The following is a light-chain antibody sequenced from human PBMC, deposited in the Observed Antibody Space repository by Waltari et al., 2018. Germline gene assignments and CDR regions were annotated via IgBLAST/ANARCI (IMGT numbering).Light chain of an antibody. CDR1: SSNVGSSY. V-gene: IGLV1-47*01. CDR3: AAWDDSLSCWV. J-gene: IGLJ3*02. Sequence: QSVLTQPPSASGTPGQRVTISCSGSSSNVGSSYVYWYQHLPGAAPKVLMLRDDERASGIPDRFSGSKSGTSASLAISGLRSEDEADYYCAAWDDSLSCWVFGGGTKLTVL. CDR2: RDD.